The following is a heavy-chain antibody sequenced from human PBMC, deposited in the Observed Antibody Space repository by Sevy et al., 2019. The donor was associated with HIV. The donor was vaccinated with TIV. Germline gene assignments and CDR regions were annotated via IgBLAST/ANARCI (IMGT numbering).Heavy chain of an antibody. J-gene: IGHJ5*02. CDR3: ARSFGVVNNWFDP. Sequence: SETLSLTCTVSGGSISSYYWSWIRQPPGKGLEWIGYIYYSGGTNYNPSLKSRVTISVDTSKNQFSLKLSSVTAADTAVYYCARSFGVVNNWFDPWGQGTLVTVSS. CDR1: GGSISSYY. D-gene: IGHD3-3*01. CDR2: IYYSGGT. V-gene: IGHV4-59*01.